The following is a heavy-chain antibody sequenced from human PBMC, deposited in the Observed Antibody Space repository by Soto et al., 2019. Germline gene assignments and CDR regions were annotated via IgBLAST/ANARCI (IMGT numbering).Heavy chain of an antibody. CDR2: ASARNINT. V-gene: IGHV3-23*01. CDR1: GFTFSSHV. D-gene: IGHD6-19*01. J-gene: IGHJ5*02. Sequence: EVQLLESGGGLVQPGGSLRLSCAASGFTFSSHVMSWVRQAPGKGLEWVSAASARNINTYYADSVRGLFTISRDNSKSTVYLQLDSLRVEAPAVYHCARAVTSHGPRGYSGAWYGWFDTWGQGTLVVVSS. CDR3: ARAVTSHGPRGYSGAWYGWFDT.